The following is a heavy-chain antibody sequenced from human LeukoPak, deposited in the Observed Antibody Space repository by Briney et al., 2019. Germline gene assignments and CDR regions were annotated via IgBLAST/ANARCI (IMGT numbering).Heavy chain of an antibody. CDR2: IYYSGST. CDR1: GGSISNYY. CDR3: AREKSPERKTWLQLGAFDV. D-gene: IGHD5-24*01. V-gene: IGHV4-59*01. Sequence: SETLSLTCTVSGGSISNYYWSWIRQPTGKGLEWIGYIYYSGSTNYNPSLKSRVTLSIDTSKSQLSFQLTSVTAADTAAYYCAREKSPERKTWLQLGAFDVWGRGTVVTVSS. J-gene: IGHJ3*01.